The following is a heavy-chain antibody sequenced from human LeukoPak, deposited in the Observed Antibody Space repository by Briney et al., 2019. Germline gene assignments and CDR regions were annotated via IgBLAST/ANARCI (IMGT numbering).Heavy chain of an antibody. CDR1: GFTFSSYE. V-gene: IGHV3-48*03. CDR2: ISSSGSTI. J-gene: IGHJ6*02. Sequence: GGSLRLSCAASGFTFSSYEMNWVRQAPGKGLEWVSYISSSGSTIYYADSVKGRFTISRDNAKNSLYLQMNSLRAEDTAVYYCAGCSKRYYYYGMDVWGQGTTVTVSS. D-gene: IGHD4/OR15-4a*01. CDR3: AGCSKRYYYYGMDV.